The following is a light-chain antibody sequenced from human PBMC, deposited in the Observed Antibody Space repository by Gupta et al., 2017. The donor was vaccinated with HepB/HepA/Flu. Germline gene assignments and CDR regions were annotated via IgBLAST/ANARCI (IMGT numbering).Light chain of an antibody. V-gene: IGKV2-30*02. CDR3: MQGTHWPRT. J-gene: IGKJ1*01. CDR2: RAS. CDR1: QSLVHSDGKTY. Sequence: DVVMTQSPVSLPVTLGQPASISCRSNQSLVHSDGKTYLNWFHQRPGQSPRRLIYRASDRDSGVPDRFSGSGSGTDFTSKISRVEAEDVGIYYCMQGTHWPRTFGQGTKVEIK.